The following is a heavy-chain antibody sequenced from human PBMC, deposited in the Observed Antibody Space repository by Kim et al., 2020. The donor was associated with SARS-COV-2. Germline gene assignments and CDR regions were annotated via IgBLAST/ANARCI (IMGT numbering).Heavy chain of an antibody. Sequence: STNDNTSLKSRVTISVDTSKNQFSLKLSSVTAADTAVYYCARVRYGPFDYWGQGTLVTVSS. V-gene: IGHV4-34*01. D-gene: IGHD4-17*01. CDR2: ST. CDR3: ARVRYGPFDY. J-gene: IGHJ4*02.